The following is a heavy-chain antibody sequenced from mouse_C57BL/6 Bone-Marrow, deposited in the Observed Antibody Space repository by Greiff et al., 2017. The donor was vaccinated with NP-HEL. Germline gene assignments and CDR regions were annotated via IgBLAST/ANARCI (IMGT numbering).Heavy chain of an antibody. J-gene: IGHJ4*01. D-gene: IGHD2-5*01. Sequence: QVQLQQPGAELVRPGSSVKLSCKASGYTFTSYWMDWVKQRPGQGLEWIGNIYPSDSETHYNQKFKDKATLTVDKSSSTAYMQISSLTSEDSAVYYCARGLDSNYVRVDYWGQGTSVTVSS. CDR1: GYTFTSYW. CDR3: ARGLDSNYVRVDY. V-gene: IGHV1-61*01. CDR2: IYPSDSET.